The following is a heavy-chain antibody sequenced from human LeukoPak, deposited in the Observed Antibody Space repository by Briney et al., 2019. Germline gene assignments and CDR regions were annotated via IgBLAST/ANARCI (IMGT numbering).Heavy chain of an antibody. D-gene: IGHD6-19*01. J-gene: IGHJ4*02. V-gene: IGHV3-23*01. CDR1: GFTFSSYA. Sequence: PGGSLRLSCAASGFTFSSYAMTWVRQAPGKGLEWVSTISSSGGSTYYADSVKGRFTISRDNSKNTLYLQMNSLRAEDTAVYYCAKGFSVAGSFLWGQGTLVTVSS. CDR3: AKGFSVAGSFL. CDR2: ISSSGGST.